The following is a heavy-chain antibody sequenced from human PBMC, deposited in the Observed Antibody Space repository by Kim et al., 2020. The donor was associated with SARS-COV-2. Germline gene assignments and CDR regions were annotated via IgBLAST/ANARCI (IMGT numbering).Heavy chain of an antibody. V-gene: IGHV3-66*01. CDR3: ATPTGGDRSSYYYYYGMDV. Sequence: GRFPISRDNSKNTLYLQMNSLRAEDTAVYYCATPTGGDRSSYYYYYGMDVWGQGTTVTVSS. J-gene: IGHJ6*02. D-gene: IGHD4-17*01.